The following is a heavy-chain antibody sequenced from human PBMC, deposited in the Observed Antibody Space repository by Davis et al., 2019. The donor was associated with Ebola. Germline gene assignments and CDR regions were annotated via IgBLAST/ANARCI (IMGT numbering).Heavy chain of an antibody. D-gene: IGHD2-2*01. Sequence: GESLKISCAASGFTFSSYAMSWVRQAPGKGLEWVSSISSSSSYIYYADSVKGRFTISRDNSKNTLYLQMNSLRAEDTAVYYCARATILDYWGQGTLVTVSS. J-gene: IGHJ4*02. CDR1: GFTFSSYA. V-gene: IGHV3-21*01. CDR2: ISSSSSYI. CDR3: ARATILDY.